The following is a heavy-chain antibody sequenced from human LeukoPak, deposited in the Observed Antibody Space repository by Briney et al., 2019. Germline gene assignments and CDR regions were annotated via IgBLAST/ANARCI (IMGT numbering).Heavy chain of an antibody. D-gene: IGHD6-6*01. J-gene: IGHJ4*02. CDR3: AREVDKTIAARTRGLCDY. CDR2: IKQDGSEK. V-gene: IGHV3-7*03. Sequence: GGSLRLSCAASGFTFSSYWMSWVRQAPGKGLEWVANIKQDGSEKYYVDSVKGRFTISRDNAKNSLYLQMNSLRAEDTAVYYCAREVDKTIAARTRGLCDYWGQGTLVTVSS. CDR1: GFTFSSYW.